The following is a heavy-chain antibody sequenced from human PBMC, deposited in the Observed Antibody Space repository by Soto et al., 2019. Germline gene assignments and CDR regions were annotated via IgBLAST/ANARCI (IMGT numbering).Heavy chain of an antibody. J-gene: IGHJ5*02. CDR3: VKYTMTEDLGES. V-gene: IGHV3-23*01. Sequence: EVQLLESGGDVVRPGGSLRLSCAASGFTFSSNAMGCVRQAPGKGLEWVAGVSRASTYTFYADSVRGRFSISRDNSRDTVDLYMNALRGDDTSVYFCVKYTMTEDLGESWGQGTLVSVSS. CDR2: VSRASTYT. D-gene: IGHD3-16*01. CDR1: GFTFSSNA.